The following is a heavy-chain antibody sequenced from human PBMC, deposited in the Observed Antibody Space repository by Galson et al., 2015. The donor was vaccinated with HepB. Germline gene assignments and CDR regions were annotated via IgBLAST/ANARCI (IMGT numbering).Heavy chain of an antibody. CDR3: ARELRYHDNWGPIDY. CDR1: GLTVGSNY. J-gene: IGHJ4*02. Sequence: LRLSCAASGLTVGSNYMSWVRQAPGKGLEWVSVIHIGDTTYYADSVKGRFTISRHTSRNTLYLQMNSLRAEDTAVYYCARELRYHDNWGPIDYWGQGTLVTVSS. V-gene: IGHV3-53*04. D-gene: IGHD3-22*01. CDR2: IHIGDTT.